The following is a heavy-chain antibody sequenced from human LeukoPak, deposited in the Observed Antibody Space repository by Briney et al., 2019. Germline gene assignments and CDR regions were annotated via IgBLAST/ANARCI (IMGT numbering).Heavy chain of an antibody. D-gene: IGHD6-6*01. CDR3: ERASTYSSSSGQYYFDF. J-gene: IGHJ4*02. V-gene: IGHV1-46*01. CDR1: AYTFTSYY. CDR2: INPGGGSP. Sequence: GASVKVSCKASAYTFTSYYIHWVRQAPGQGLEWMGIINPGGGSPSYAQKFQGRVTLTKDTSTSTVSMELSSLRSEDTAVYYCERASTYSSSSGQYYFDFWGQGTLVTVSS.